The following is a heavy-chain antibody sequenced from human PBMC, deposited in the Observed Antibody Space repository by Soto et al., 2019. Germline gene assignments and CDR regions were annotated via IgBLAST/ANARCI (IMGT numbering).Heavy chain of an antibody. V-gene: IGHV3-30*03. J-gene: IGHJ4*02. Sequence: PGGSLRLSCSASGVTFSSDGMHWVRQAPGKGLEWVAVISYDGSNKYYADSVKGRFTISRDNSKNTLYLQMNRMRAEDTAVYYCATDLSEGIEVVGQFDYWGQVTLVPVSP. CDR2: ISYDGSNK. D-gene: IGHD6-19*01. CDR3: ATDLSEGIEVVGQFDY. CDR1: GVTFSSDG.